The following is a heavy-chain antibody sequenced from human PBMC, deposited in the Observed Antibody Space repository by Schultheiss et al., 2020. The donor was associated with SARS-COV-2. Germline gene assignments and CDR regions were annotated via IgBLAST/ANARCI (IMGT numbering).Heavy chain of an antibody. J-gene: IGHJ6*02. D-gene: IGHD6-13*01. Sequence: SETLSLTCTVSGGSISSGDYYWSWIRQPPGKGLAWIGYIYYSGSTYYNPSLKSRVTISVDTSKNQFSLKLSSVTAADTAVYYCAREGIAAAYGMDVWGQGTTVTSSS. CDR1: GGSISSGDYY. V-gene: IGHV4-30-4*01. CDR3: AREGIAAAYGMDV. CDR2: IYYSGST.